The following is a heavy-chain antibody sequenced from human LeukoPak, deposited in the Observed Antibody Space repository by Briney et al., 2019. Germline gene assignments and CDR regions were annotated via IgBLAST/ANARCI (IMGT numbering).Heavy chain of an antibody. J-gene: IGHJ4*02. D-gene: IGHD4-17*01. CDR3: ARDSLYGVVDY. CDR2: IIPIFGTA. CDR1: GGTFSSYA. V-gene: IGHV1-69*05. Sequence: SVKVSCKASGGTFSSYAISWVRQAPGQGLEWMGGIIPIFGTANYAQKFQGRVTMTRDTSTSTVYMYLSSLRSEDTAVYYCARDSLYGVVDYWGQGTLVTVSS.